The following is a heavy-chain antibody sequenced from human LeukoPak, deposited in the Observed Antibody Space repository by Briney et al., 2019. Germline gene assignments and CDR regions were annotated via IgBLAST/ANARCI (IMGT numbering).Heavy chain of an antibody. CDR3: ARDSGYCSGGSCCYDY. D-gene: IGHD2-15*01. V-gene: IGHV3-33*01. CDR2: IWYDGSNK. CDR1: GFTFSSYG. J-gene: IGHJ4*02. Sequence: GGSLRLSCAASGFTFSSYGMHWVRQAPGKGLEWVAVIWYDGSNKYYADSVKGRFTISRDNSKNMLYLQMNSLRAEDTAVYYCARDSGYCSGGSCCYDYWGQGTLVTVSS.